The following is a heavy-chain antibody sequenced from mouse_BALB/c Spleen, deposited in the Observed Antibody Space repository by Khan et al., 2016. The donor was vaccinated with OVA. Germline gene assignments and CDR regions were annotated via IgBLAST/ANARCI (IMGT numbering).Heavy chain of an antibody. CDR2: IIPTNDYA. CDR1: GYTFTTYT. CDR3: EREGAYYRSDGWFAY. J-gene: IGHJ3*01. V-gene: IGHV1-4*01. Sequence: VQLQQSGAELARPGASVKMSCKASGYTFTTYTIHWVKQGPGQGLEWIGYIIPTNDYANYNQKFKDRATLTADKSSSTASMQLSSLTSEDSALYYCEREGAYYRSDGWFAYWGQGTLVTVAA. D-gene: IGHD2-14*01.